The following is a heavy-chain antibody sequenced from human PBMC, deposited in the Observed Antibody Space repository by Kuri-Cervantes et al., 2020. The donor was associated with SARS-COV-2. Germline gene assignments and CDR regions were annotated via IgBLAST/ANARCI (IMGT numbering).Heavy chain of an antibody. D-gene: IGHD6-13*01. CDR1: GFTFSIYW. CDR3: AKDMSQQLALYYFDY. J-gene: IGHJ4*02. V-gene: IGHV3-7*03. CDR2: IQPDGNNK. Sequence: ETLSLTCAGSGFTFSIYWMSWVRQAPGKGLEYVANIQPDGNNKYYVDSVKGRFTISRDNAKNLLYLQMNSLRAEDTALYYCAKDMSQQLALYYFDYWGQGTLVTVSS.